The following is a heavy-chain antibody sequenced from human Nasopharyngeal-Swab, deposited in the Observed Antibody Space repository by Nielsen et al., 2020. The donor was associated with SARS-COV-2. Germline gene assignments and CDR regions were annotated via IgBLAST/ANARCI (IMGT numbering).Heavy chain of an antibody. J-gene: IGHJ6*03. D-gene: IGHD3-9*01. CDR1: GFTFSSYW. Sequence: GESLKISCAASGFTFSSYWMSWVRQAPGKGLEWVANIKQDGSEKYYVDSVKGRFTISRDNAKNSLYLQMNSLRAEDTALYYCAKQGRRIYDILTGYPLGYYYYMDVWGKGTTVTVSS. V-gene: IGHV3-7*03. CDR2: IKQDGSEK. CDR3: AKQGRRIYDILTGYPLGYYYYMDV.